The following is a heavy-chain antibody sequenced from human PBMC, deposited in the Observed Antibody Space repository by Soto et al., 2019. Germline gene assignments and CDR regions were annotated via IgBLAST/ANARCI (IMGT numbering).Heavy chain of an antibody. CDR2: ISGSGGST. V-gene: IGHV3-23*01. CDR1: GFTFSSYA. J-gene: IGHJ6*02. D-gene: IGHD5-18*01. Sequence: GGSLRLSCAASGFTFSSYAMSWVRQAPGKGLEWVSAISGSGGSTYYADSVKGRFTISRDNSKNTLYLQMNSLRAEDTAVYYCAKDGEGIQIWLREGYYYYDMDVWGQGTTVTVSS. CDR3: AKDGEGIQIWLREGYYYYDMDV.